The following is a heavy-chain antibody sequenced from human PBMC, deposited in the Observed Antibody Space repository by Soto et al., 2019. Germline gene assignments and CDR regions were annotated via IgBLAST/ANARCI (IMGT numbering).Heavy chain of an antibody. V-gene: IGHV1-18*01. CDR1: GYTFTSYG. CDR2: ISAYNGNT. Sequence: GASVKVSCKASGYTFTSYGISWVRQAPGQGLEWMGWISAYNGNTNYAQKLQGRVTMTTDTSTSTAYMELRSLRSDDTAVYYCAGEGAVLRFLEWLPPQAGRLDSMDVWGQGTTVTVSS. D-gene: IGHD3-3*01. CDR3: AGEGAVLRFLEWLPPQAGRLDSMDV. J-gene: IGHJ6*02.